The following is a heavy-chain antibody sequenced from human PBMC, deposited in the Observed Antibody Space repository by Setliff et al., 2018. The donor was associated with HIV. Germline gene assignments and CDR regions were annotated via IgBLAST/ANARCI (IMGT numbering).Heavy chain of an antibody. D-gene: IGHD3-3*01. CDR2: IYASGKT. J-gene: IGHJ4*02. V-gene: IGHV4-4*07. CDR1: GDSLNTYY. Sequence: TSETLSLTCNVSGDSLNTYYWSWIRQSAGKGLEWIGRIYASGKTTFNPSLKSRITMSVDTSKNQFSLKLTSVTAADTAVYYCARGNNDLESFDYWGQGAQVTVSS. CDR3: ARGNNDLESFDY.